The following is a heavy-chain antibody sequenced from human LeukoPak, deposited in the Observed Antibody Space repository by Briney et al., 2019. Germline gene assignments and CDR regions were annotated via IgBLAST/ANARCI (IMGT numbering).Heavy chain of an antibody. CDR2: INHSGST. V-gene: IGHV4-34*01. J-gene: IGHJ4*02. CDR3: ARNRAARPIYFDY. Sequence: SETLSLTCAVYGGSFSGYYWSWIRQPPGKGLEWIGEINHSGSTNYNPSLKSRVTISVDTSKNQFSLKLSSVAAADTAVYYCARNRAARPIYFDYWGQGTLVTVSS. D-gene: IGHD6-6*01. CDR1: GGSFSGYY.